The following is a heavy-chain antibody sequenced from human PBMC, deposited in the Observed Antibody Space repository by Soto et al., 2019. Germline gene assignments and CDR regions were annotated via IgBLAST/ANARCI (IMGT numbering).Heavy chain of an antibody. J-gene: IGHJ6*02. V-gene: IGHV1-69*01. CDR2: IIPIFGTA. Sequence: QVQLVQSGAEVKKPGSSVKVSCKASGGTFSSYAISWVRQAPGQGLEWMGGIIPIFGTANYAQKFQGRVTITADESTSTAYMELSSLRSEDTAVYYCARGQVVVIQTSNYYYGMDVWGQGTTVTVSS. CDR1: GGTFSSYA. CDR3: ARGQVVVIQTSNYYYGMDV. D-gene: IGHD3-22*01.